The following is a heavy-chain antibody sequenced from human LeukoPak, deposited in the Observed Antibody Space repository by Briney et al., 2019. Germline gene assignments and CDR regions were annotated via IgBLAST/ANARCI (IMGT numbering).Heavy chain of an antibody. J-gene: IGHJ5*02. D-gene: IGHD3-22*01. CDR3: ARGTSFGDSNPTRFDP. CDR2: IYHSGST. Sequence: SQTLSLTCTVSGGSISSGGYYWSWIRQPPGKGLEWIGYIYHSGSTYYNPSLKSRVTISVDRSKNQFSLKLSSVTAADTAVYYCARGTSFGDSNPTRFDPWGQGTLVTVSS. CDR1: GGSISSGGYY. V-gene: IGHV4-30-2*01.